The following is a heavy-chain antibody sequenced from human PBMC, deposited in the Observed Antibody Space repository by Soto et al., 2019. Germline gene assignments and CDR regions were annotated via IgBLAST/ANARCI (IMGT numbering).Heavy chain of an antibody. J-gene: IGHJ4*01. V-gene: IGHV3-7*01. Sequence: EVQLVESGGGLVQPGGSLRLSCAASGFTFNIYWMSWVRQAPGKGLEWVANIQQDGSGKYYVDSVKGRFTISRDNAENPLFLQMNSLRAEDTSVYYCARGRCSGVSCLYYFDSWGRGTLVTVSS. CDR1: GFTFNIYW. D-gene: IGHD2-15*01. CDR3: ARGRCSGVSCLYYFDS. CDR2: IQQDGSGK.